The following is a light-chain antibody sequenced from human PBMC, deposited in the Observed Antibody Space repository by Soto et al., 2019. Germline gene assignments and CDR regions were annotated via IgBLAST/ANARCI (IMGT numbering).Light chain of an antibody. V-gene: IGKV3-20*01. CDR2: VAS. CDR1: KSVSTSN. J-gene: IGKJ1*01. Sequence: EIVLTQSPDTLSLPPGKRATLSCRASKSVSTSNLAWYKHKPAQAPRLLIYVASRRATGIPDRFSGSGSGTEFTLTITRLEPEDFAVYYCQQHGSGPWTFGQGTKVEIK. CDR3: QQHGSGPWT.